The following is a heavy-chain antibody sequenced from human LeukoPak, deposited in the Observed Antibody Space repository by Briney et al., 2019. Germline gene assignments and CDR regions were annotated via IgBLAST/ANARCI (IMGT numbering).Heavy chain of an antibody. CDR1: GFTFSDYY. Sequence: PGGSLRLSCPASGFTFSDYYMTWIRQAPGKGLEWVSYISSRGSTILYADSVKGRFTISRDNAKSSLYLQMNSLRAEDTAVYYCARGNNDYGDNGKIRFGYMDVRGKGTTVTVSS. CDR2: ISSRGSTI. CDR3: ARGNNDYGDNGKIRFGYMDV. D-gene: IGHD4-17*01. V-gene: IGHV3-11*04. J-gene: IGHJ6*03.